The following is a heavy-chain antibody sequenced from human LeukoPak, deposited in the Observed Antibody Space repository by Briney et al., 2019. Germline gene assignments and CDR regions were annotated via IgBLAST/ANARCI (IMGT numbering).Heavy chain of an antibody. CDR1: GFTLSDYY. CDR3: AKEQGIAVAGTLDY. V-gene: IGHV3-23*01. CDR2: ISGSGGST. J-gene: IGHJ4*02. D-gene: IGHD6-19*01. Sequence: GGSLRLSCAASGFTLSDYYMSWIRQAPGKGLEWVSAISGSGGSTYYADSVKGRFTISRDNSKNTLYLQMNSLRAEDTAVYYCAKEQGIAVAGTLDYWGQGTLVTVSS.